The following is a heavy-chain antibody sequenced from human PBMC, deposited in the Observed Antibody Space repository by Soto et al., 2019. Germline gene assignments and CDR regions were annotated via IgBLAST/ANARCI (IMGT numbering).Heavy chain of an antibody. J-gene: IGHJ4*02. V-gene: IGHV4-4*07. CDR3: ARLWFGKPPGYLDY. CDR2: IYTSGNS. D-gene: IGHD3-10*01. CDR1: GGSIRNYY. Sequence: QVQLQESGPGLVKPSETLSLTCSVSGGSIRNYYWNWIRQPAGKGLEWIGLIYTSGNSDYNPSLKSRVTMSADTSKNQLSLRLSSVTAADSAVYYCARLWFGKPPGYLDYWGQGIRVTISS.